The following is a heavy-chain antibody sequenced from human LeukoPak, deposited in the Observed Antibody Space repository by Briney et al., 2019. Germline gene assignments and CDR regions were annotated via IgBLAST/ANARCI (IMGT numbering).Heavy chain of an antibody. J-gene: IGHJ4*02. Sequence: SETLSLTCTVSGGSISGYYWSWIRRPPGQGLEWMGDIYNSVSTNYNPSLKSRVTISVDTSKNQFSLRLSSVTAADTALYYCARHTKGTMGPHYWGQGTLVTVSS. D-gene: IGHD3-10*01. V-gene: IGHV4-59*08. CDR3: ARHTKGTMGPHY. CDR2: IYNSVST. CDR1: GGSISGYY.